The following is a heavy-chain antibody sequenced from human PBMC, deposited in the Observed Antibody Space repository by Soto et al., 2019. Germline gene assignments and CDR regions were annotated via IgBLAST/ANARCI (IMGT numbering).Heavy chain of an antibody. Sequence: GGSLRLSCAASGFTFSSYGMHWVRQAPGKGLEWVAVIWYDGSNKYYADSVKGRFTISRDNAKNTVYLQMNSLRAEDTAIYYCARGIQYRYGMDVWGQGTTVTVSS. V-gene: IGHV3-33*01. D-gene: IGHD4-4*01. J-gene: IGHJ6*02. CDR2: IWYDGSNK. CDR1: GFTFSSYG. CDR3: ARGIQYRYGMDV.